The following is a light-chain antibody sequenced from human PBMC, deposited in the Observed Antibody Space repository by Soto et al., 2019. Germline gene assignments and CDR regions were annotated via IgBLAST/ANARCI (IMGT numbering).Light chain of an antibody. V-gene: IGKV3-20*01. Sequence: EIVLTQSPGTLSLSPGERATLSCRASQSVSSSYLAWFQQKPGQAPRLLMYGASSRATGIPDRFSGSGSGTDFTLTISGLEPEDFAVYYCQHYVTSPYTFGQGTRLEIK. J-gene: IGKJ2*01. CDR2: GAS. CDR1: QSVSSSY. CDR3: QHYVTSPYT.